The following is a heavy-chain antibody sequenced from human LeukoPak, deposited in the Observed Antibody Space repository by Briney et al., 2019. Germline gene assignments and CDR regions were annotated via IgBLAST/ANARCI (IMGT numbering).Heavy chain of an antibody. D-gene: IGHD2-15*01. V-gene: IGHV1-8*01. Sequence: ASVKVSCKASGYTFTSYDINWVRQATGQGLEWMGWMNPNSGNTGYAQKFQGRVTMTRNTSISTAYMELGSLRSEDTAVYYCARGRLGGSYLGTSFDYWGQGTLVTVSS. J-gene: IGHJ4*02. CDR3: ARGRLGGSYLGTSFDY. CDR2: MNPNSGNT. CDR1: GYTFTSYD.